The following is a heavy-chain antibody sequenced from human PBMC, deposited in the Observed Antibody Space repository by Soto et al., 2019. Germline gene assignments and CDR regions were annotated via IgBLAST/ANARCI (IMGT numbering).Heavy chain of an antibody. J-gene: IGHJ4*02. CDR2: LSGSGTST. D-gene: IGHD6-19*01. CDR3: AKATTNGGWFNPFDS. CDR1: GFSFDNYA. Sequence: EVQLLESGGGLVQPGGSLRLSCAASGFSFDNYAMNWVRQAPGKGLEWVSGLSGSGTSTYYADSVKGRFTISRDNSRDTLFLQMNSLTADDTAVYYCAKATTNGGWFNPFDSWGQGALVTVPS. V-gene: IGHV3-23*01.